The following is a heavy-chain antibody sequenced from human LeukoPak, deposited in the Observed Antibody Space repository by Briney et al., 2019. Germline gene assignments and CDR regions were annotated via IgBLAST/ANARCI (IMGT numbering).Heavy chain of an antibody. J-gene: IGHJ4*02. CDR2: IRSKTYGGTA. D-gene: IGHD5-18*01. CDR1: GFTFGDYA. CDR3: TKNSGYTYGPDYDY. V-gene: IGHV3-49*03. Sequence: GGSLRLSCTTSGFTFGDYALTWFRQAPGKGLEWVGFIRSKTYGGTADYAASVKGRFTISRDDSRSIAYLQMNSLKTEDTAVYYCTKNSGYTYGPDYDYWGQGTLVTVSS.